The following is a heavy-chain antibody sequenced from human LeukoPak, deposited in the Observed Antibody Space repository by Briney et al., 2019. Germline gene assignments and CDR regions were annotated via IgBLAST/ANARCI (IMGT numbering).Heavy chain of an antibody. CDR2: IIPIFGTA. Sequence: SVKVSYKASGGTFSSYAISWVRQAPGQGLEWMGGIIPIFGTANYAQKFQGRVTITADESTSTAYMELSSLRSEDTAVYYCARDQRWFGELLAPNWFDPWGQGTLVTVSS. CDR3: ARDQRWFGELLAPNWFDP. CDR1: GGTFSSYA. D-gene: IGHD3-10*01. J-gene: IGHJ5*02. V-gene: IGHV1-69*01.